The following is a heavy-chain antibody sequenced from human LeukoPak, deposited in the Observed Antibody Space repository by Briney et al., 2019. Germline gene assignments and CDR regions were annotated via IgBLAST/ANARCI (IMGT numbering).Heavy chain of an antibody. CDR3: AKDKEEMAKYNWFDP. Sequence: GGSLRLSCAASGFTFSSYWMSWVRQAPGKGLEWVANIKQDGSEKYYVDSVKGRFTISRDNAKNSLYLQMNSLRAEDTAVYYCAKDKEEMAKYNWFDPWGQGTLVTVSS. V-gene: IGHV3-7*01. J-gene: IGHJ5*02. D-gene: IGHD5-24*01. CDR1: GFTFSSYW. CDR2: IKQDGSEK.